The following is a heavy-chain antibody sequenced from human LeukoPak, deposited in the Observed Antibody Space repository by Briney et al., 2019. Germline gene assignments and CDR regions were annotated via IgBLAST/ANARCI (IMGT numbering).Heavy chain of an antibody. CDR1: GFTISNHA. CDR3: AKNPLLAGSIYFDD. J-gene: IGHJ4*02. V-gene: IGHV3-23*01. CDR2: ISGGGDRI. Sequence: PGGSLRLSCAASGFTISNHAMSWVRQAPGKGLEWVSSISGGGDRINYADSVKVRFTISRDNSRNTLYLQMTNLGAEDTAVYYCAKNPLLAGSIYFDDWGQGTLVTVSS. D-gene: IGHD6-19*01.